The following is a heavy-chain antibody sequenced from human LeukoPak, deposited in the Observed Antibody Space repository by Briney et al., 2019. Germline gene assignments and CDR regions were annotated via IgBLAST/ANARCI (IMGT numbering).Heavy chain of an antibody. CDR1: GFTFSSYA. Sequence: GGSLRLSCATSGFTFSSYAMHWVRQAPGKGLEWVAVISYDGSNKYYADSVKGRFTISRDNSKNTLYLQMNSLRAEDTAVYYCARGAAEEQWLVDGYFDYWGQGTLVTVSS. D-gene: IGHD6-19*01. CDR2: ISYDGSNK. V-gene: IGHV3-30-3*01. CDR3: ARGAAEEQWLVDGYFDY. J-gene: IGHJ4*02.